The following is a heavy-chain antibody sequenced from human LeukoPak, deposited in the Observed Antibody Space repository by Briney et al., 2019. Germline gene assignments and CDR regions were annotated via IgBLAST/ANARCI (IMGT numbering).Heavy chain of an antibody. Sequence: GGSLRLSCAASGFTFSNYGMHWVRQAPGKGLEWVAVISYDGSNKYYADSVKGRFTISRDNSKNTLYLQMNSLRAEDTAVYYCAKDPQWLVGGIDYWGQGTLVTVSS. CDR1: GFTFSNYG. CDR3: AKDPQWLVGGIDY. CDR2: ISYDGSNK. J-gene: IGHJ4*02. V-gene: IGHV3-30*18. D-gene: IGHD6-19*01.